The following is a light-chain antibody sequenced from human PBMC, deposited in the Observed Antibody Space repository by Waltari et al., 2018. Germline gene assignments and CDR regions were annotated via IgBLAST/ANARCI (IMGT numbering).Light chain of an antibody. CDR3: QHNERLPAT. CDR2: WAS. J-gene: IGKJ1*01. CDR1: QSVGRS. V-gene: IGKV3-20*01. Sequence: MVLTQSPGTLSLSPGERATLSCRASQSVGRSLVWYQQKPGQAPRLLMYWASTRATGIPSRFTGSGSGTDFSLTISSLEPEDFAVYYCQHNERLPATFGQGTRVEIK.